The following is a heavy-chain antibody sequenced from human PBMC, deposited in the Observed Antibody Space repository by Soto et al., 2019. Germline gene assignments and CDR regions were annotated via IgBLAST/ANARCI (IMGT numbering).Heavy chain of an antibody. CDR2: ISYSGTA. CDR3: VWGPNPDFFDD. J-gene: IGHJ4*02. Sequence: QVQLQESGPGLVRPSQTLSLSCTVSGGSISRRNFYWTWIRQRPGEGLEWIGCISYSGTAFYKPSLQSRLTISVDTSKNQFSLKVTSVTAADTAIYYCVWGPNPDFFDDWGQGSLVTVSS. V-gene: IGHV4-30-4*01. D-gene: IGHD1-26*01. CDR1: GGSISRRNFY.